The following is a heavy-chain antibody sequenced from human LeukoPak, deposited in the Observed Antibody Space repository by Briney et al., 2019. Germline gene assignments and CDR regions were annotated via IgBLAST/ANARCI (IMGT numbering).Heavy chain of an antibody. Sequence: GGSLRLSCVASGFSFGDHYMSWIRQAPGKGLEWVSYITSSGNYMNYADSVRGRFTISRDNAKNTLFLQMNSLRDEATAVYYGAREASATPDFWGQGTLVTVSS. CDR2: ITSSGNYM. V-gene: IGHV3-11*01. CDR3: AREASATPDF. J-gene: IGHJ4*02. CDR1: GFSFGDHY. D-gene: IGHD4-23*01.